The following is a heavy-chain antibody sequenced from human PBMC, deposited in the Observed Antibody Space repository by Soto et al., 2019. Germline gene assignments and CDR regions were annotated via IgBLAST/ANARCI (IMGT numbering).Heavy chain of an antibody. CDR3: AKSPRGEMATD. CDR2: INTYNGMT. V-gene: IGHV1-18*01. Sequence: QVQLVQSGGEVKKPGASVTVSCKASGYTFINYHITWVRQAPGQGLEWMAWINTYNGMTDYAQKFKGRVTMTRDTSTSTAYMELRNPGSDDTAVYFCAKSPRGEMATDWGQGTLVTVSS. J-gene: IGHJ4*02. D-gene: IGHD5-12*01. CDR1: GYTFINYH.